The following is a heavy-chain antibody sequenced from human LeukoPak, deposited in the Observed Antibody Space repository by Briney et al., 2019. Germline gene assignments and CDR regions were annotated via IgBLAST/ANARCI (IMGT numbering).Heavy chain of an antibody. J-gene: IGHJ4*02. CDR2: IYYSGST. V-gene: IGHV4-61*10. D-gene: IGHD6-13*01. CDR1: GGSISSGSYY. CDR3: ARVGGGQQLVHDY. Sequence: PSETLSLTCTVSGGSISSGSYYWSWIRQPAGKGLEWIGYIYYSGSTNYNPSLKSRVTISVDTSKNQFSLKLSSVTAADTAVYYCARVGGGQQLVHDYWGQGTLVTVSS.